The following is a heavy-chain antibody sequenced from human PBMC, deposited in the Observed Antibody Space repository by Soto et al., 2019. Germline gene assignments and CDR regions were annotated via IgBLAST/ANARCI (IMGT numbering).Heavy chain of an antibody. J-gene: IGHJ6*03. V-gene: IGHV3-74*01. CDR2: INSDGSVS. D-gene: IGHD2-15*01. CDR1: GFTFSHYW. CDR3: ARGDCVGGTCYSLAGSFYYYMDV. Sequence: EVQLVESGGGLVQPGGSLRLSCAASGFTFSHYWMYWVRQAPGKGLVWVSRINSDGSVSSYADSVKGRLTISRDNVKNTLYLQMDSLRAEDTAVYYRARGDCVGGTCYSLAGSFYYYMDVWGKGTTVTVFS.